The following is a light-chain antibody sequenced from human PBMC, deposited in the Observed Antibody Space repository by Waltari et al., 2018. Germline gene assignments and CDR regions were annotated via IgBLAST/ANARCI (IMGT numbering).Light chain of an antibody. Sequence: QSALTQPASVSGSPGQSLTISCTGTRSDVGGYHYVSWYQQHPGKAPKLMIYDVSNRPSGVSNRFSGSKSGNTASLTISGLQAEDEADYYCSSYTSSSLVFGGGTKLTVL. CDR1: RSDVGGYHY. CDR2: DVS. V-gene: IGLV2-14*01. CDR3: SSYTSSSLV. J-gene: IGLJ2*01.